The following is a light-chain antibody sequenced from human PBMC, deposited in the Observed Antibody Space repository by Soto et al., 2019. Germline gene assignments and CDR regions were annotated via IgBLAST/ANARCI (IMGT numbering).Light chain of an antibody. CDR3: QQYYSYPRT. V-gene: IGKV1-8*01. CDR2: AAS. Sequence: AIRMTQSPSSLSASTGARVTITCRASQGISSYLAWYQQKPGKAPKLLIYAASTLRSWVPSRFSGSGSGTDFTLTISFLQSEDFATYYCQQYYSYPRTFGQGTKVEIK. J-gene: IGKJ1*01. CDR1: QGISSY.